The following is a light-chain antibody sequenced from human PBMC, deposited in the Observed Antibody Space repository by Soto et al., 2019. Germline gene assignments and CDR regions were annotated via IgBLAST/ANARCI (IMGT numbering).Light chain of an antibody. Sequence: DIQMTQSPFSLSASVGDRVTITCRASQSISSYLNWYQQNPGKAPKLLIYAATSLQSGVPSRFSVSGCGTDFKLTISNLQPEDFANYYCQQSYSSTWTFGQGTKVEIK. V-gene: IGKV1-39*01. CDR2: AAT. CDR3: QQSYSSTWT. J-gene: IGKJ1*01. CDR1: QSISSY.